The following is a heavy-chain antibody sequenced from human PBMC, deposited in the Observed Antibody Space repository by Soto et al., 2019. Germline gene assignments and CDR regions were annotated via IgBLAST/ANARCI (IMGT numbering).Heavy chain of an antibody. CDR2: IKEDGSEY. CDR1: GFTFSIYW. V-gene: IGHV3-7*04. D-gene: IGHD6-25*01. Sequence: EMQLVDSGGGLVHPGDSLRRSCAASGFTFSIYWMAWVRQAPGKGLEWVANIKEDGSEYTYADSVRGRFTISRDNAKISLYLQMTSLRVEVTAVYYCARETHHSAAWGQGTLVTVSS. J-gene: IGHJ4*02. CDR3: ARETHHSAA.